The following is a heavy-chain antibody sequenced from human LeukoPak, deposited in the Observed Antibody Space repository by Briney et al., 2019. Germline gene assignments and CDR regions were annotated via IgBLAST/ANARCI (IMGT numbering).Heavy chain of an antibody. D-gene: IGHD2-8*02. V-gene: IGHV3-15*01. J-gene: IGHJ4*02. Sequence: GALRLSCTASGFTFSNAWMSWVRQAPGKGLEWVGRIKTKDDGGTTDYAARVKGRFSISRDDSKNSLYLQMNSLKTDDMAVYYCTTVSLVVVSTTRGDFWGQGTLVTVSS. CDR1: GFTFSNAW. CDR3: TTVSLVVVSTTRGDF. CDR2: IKTKDDGGTT.